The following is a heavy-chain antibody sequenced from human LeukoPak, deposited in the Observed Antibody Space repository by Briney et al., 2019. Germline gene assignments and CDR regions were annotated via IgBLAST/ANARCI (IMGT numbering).Heavy chain of an antibody. CDR1: GYSFTSYW. V-gene: IGHV5-51*01. J-gene: IGHJ3*02. CDR2: IYPGDSDT. Sequence: GESLKISCKGSGYSFTSYWIGWVRQLPGKGLEWMGIIYPGDSDTRYSPSFQGQVTISADKSISTAYLQWSSLKASDTAMYYCASPSPSTIFGVVISPVSAFDIWGQGTMVTVSS. D-gene: IGHD3-3*01. CDR3: ASPSPSTIFGVVISPVSAFDI.